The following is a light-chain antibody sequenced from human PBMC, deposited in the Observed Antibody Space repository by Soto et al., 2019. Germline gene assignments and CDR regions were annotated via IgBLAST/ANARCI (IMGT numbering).Light chain of an antibody. CDR2: QVI. Sequence: QSALTQPASVSGSPGQSITISCTGTSSDVGSYNYVSWYQQHPGKAPKLMIYQVINRPSGVSNRFSGSKSGNTASLTISGLQAEDEANYYCSSSTSISTRVFGGGTQLTVL. CDR3: SSSTSISTRV. J-gene: IGLJ3*02. CDR1: SSDVGSYNY. V-gene: IGLV2-14*01.